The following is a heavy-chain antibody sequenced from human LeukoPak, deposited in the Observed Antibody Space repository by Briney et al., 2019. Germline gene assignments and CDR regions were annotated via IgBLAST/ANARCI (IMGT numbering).Heavy chain of an antibody. V-gene: IGHV4-34*01. CDR2: INHSGST. CDR1: GGSFSGYY. Sequence: PSETLSLTCAVYGGSFSGYYWSWIRQPPGKGLEWIGEINHSGSTNYNPSLKSRVTISVDTSKNQFSLKLSSVTAADTAVYYCARWDYDSSGYWYYFDYWGQGTLVTVSS. J-gene: IGHJ4*02. CDR3: ARWDYDSSGYWYYFDY. D-gene: IGHD3-22*01.